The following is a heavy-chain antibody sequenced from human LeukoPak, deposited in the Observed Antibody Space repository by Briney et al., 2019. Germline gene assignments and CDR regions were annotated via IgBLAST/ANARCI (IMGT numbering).Heavy chain of an antibody. V-gene: IGHV3-53*01. J-gene: IGHJ4*02. CDR3: ARGAGYNYPYYFDY. D-gene: IGHD5-24*01. Sequence: GSLRLSCAASGFTVSSNYMSWIRQAPGKGLEWVSVIYGGGSTYYADSVKGRFTISRDNSKSTLYLQMNSLRAEDTAVYYCARGAGYNYPYYFDYWGQGTLVTVSS. CDR2: IYGGGST. CDR1: GFTVSSNY.